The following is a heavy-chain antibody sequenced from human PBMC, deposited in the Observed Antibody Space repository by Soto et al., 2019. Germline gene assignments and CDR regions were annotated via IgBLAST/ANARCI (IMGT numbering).Heavy chain of an antibody. CDR3: ARPEYSSSSYGMDV. J-gene: IGHJ6*02. CDR1: GFTYSSYS. CDR2: ISSSSSTI. Sequence: GSLRRSCAASGFTYSSYSMNWVRQDQGKGLEWVSYISSSSSTIYYADSVKGRFTISRDNAKNSLYLQMNSLRDEDTAVYYCARPEYSSSSYGMDVWGQGTTVTVSS. V-gene: IGHV3-48*02. D-gene: IGHD6-6*01.